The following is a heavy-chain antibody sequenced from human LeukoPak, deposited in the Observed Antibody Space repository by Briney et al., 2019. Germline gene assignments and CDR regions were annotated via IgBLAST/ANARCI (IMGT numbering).Heavy chain of an antibody. V-gene: IGHV3-74*01. CDR3: ARGMSILGCLEWPQPEGYYYGMDV. Sequence: GGSLRLSCAASGFTFSSYCMHWVRQAPGKGLVWVSRINSDGSSTSYADSVKGRFTISRDNAKNTLYLQMNSLRAEDTAVYYCARGMSILGCLEWPQPEGYYYGMDVWGQGTTVTVSS. CDR2: INSDGSST. D-gene: IGHD3-3*01. CDR1: GFTFSSYC. J-gene: IGHJ6*02.